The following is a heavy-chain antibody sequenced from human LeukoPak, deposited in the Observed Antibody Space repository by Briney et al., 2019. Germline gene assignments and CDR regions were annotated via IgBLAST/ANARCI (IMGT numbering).Heavy chain of an antibody. CDR2: IYYSGST. CDR3: ARGGRDGYNFDY. Sequence: SEALSLTCTVSGGSISSGGYYWSWIRQHPGKGLEWIGYIYYSGSTYYNPSLKSRVTISVDTSKNQFSLKLSSVTAADTAVYYCARGGRDGYNFDYWGQGTLVTVSS. V-gene: IGHV4-31*03. CDR1: GGSISSGGYY. D-gene: IGHD5-24*01. J-gene: IGHJ4*02.